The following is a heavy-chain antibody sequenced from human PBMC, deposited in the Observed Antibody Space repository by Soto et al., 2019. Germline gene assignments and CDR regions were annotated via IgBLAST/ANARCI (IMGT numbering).Heavy chain of an antibody. D-gene: IGHD3-3*01. J-gene: IGHJ5*02. CDR1: GGSFSGYY. CDR3: ARGFDFWSGYYIRWFDP. CDR2: INHSGST. Sequence: SETLSLTCAVYGGSFSGYYWSWIRQPPGKGLEWIGEINHSGSTNYNPSLKSRVTISVDTSKNQFSLKLSSVTAADTAVYYCARGFDFWSGYYIRWFDPWGQGTLVTVSS. V-gene: IGHV4-34*01.